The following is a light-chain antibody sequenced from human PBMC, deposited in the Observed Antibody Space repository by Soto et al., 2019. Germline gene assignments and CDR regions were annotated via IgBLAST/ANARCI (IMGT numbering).Light chain of an antibody. CDR1: QGISTY. V-gene: IGKV1-27*01. CDR3: QYYNCAALT. CDR2: AAS. Sequence: DIQMTQSPSSLSASVGDRVTITCPASQGISTYLVRYQQQPGTVPKLLIFAASTLQSGVPCRFSGSGSGTDFTLTINSLQPDDVAKDDCQYYNCAALTFGKGTTVEIK. J-gene: IGKJ1*01.